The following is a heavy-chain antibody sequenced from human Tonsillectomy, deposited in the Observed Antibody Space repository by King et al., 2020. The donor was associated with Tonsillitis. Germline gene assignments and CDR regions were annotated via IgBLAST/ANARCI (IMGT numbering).Heavy chain of an antibody. Sequence: QLQESGPGLVKPSETLSLTCTVSGGSINSYFWTWIRQPPGKGLEWIGYFDYSGATKYATGTTNYNPSLKGRVTISVDTSKNQFSLKLKSVAAADTAVYYCATNSSNRYYFDHWGQGTLVSVSS. V-gene: IGHV4-59*01. CDR2: FDYSGATKYATGTT. D-gene: IGHD6-19*01. CDR1: GGSINSYF. CDR3: ATNSSNRYYFDH. J-gene: IGHJ4*02.